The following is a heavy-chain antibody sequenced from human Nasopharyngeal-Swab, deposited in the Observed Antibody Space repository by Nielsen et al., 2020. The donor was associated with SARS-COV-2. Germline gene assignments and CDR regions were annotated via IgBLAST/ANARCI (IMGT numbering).Heavy chain of an antibody. Sequence: SQTLSLTCAISWDRVSSNSAAWNWIRQSPSRGLEWLGRTYYRSKWYNDYAVSVKSRITINPDTSKNQFYLQLNSVTPEDTAVYYCAKAGYYYDSSGYCIDYWGQGTLVTVSS. D-gene: IGHD3-22*01. CDR2: TYYRSKWYN. J-gene: IGHJ4*02. CDR1: WDRVSSNSAA. CDR3: AKAGYYYDSSGYCIDY. V-gene: IGHV6-1*01.